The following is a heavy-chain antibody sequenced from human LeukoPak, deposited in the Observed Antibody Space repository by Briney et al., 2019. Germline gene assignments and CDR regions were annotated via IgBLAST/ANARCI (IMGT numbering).Heavy chain of an antibody. CDR1: GFTFSSYW. CDR3: AGDLSGVTGYTYGRGIDY. D-gene: IGHD5-18*01. Sequence: GGSLRLSCAASGFTFSSYWMSWVRQAPGKGLEWVANIKKDGSEKYYVDSVKGRFTISRDNAKTSLYLQMNSLRAEDTAVYYCAGDLSGVTGYTYGRGIDYWGQGTLVTVSS. CDR2: IKKDGSEK. J-gene: IGHJ4*02. V-gene: IGHV3-7*01.